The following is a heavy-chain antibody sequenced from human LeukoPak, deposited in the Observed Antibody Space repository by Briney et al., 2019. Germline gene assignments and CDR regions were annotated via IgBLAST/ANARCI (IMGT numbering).Heavy chain of an antibody. CDR3: AKDQEKYYYGSGSYHPSYYYYYGMDV. CDR1: GLTFSSYA. Sequence: AGSLRLSCAASGLTFSSYAMTWVRQAPGKGLQWVSAISGSGGSTYYSYSGKGRFTISRDNSKNTLYLQMNSLRAEDTAVYYCAKDQEKYYYGSGSYHPSYYYYYGMDVWGQGTTVTVSS. J-gene: IGHJ6*02. V-gene: IGHV3-23*01. D-gene: IGHD3-10*01. CDR2: ISGSGGST.